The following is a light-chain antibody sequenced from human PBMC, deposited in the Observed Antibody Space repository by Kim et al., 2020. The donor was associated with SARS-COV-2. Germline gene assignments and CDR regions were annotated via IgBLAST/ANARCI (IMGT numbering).Light chain of an antibody. CDR1: QGVLYSSNNKNC. CDR3: QQYSGAPVT. V-gene: IGKV4-1*01. J-gene: IGKJ4*01. Sequence: DIVMTQSPDSLAVSLGERATFNCKSSQGVLYSSNNKNCIGWYQQKPGQPPKMLIYWASTRESGVPDRFSGSGSGTDFTLTISSLQAEDVAVYYCQQYSGAPVTFGGGTKVDIK. CDR2: WAS.